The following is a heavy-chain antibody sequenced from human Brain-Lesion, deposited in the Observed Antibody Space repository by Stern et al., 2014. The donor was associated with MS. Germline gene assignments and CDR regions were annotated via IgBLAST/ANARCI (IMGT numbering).Heavy chain of an antibody. CDR2: IPPNTGGE. CDR3: ARDQRGITIFGVVTDYYYLGMDV. CDR1: GYIFTGYY. D-gene: IGHD3-3*01. J-gene: IGHJ6*02. V-gene: IGHV1-2*06. Sequence: QLVQSGAEVKKPGASVKVCCKTSGYIFTGYYIHWVRQAPGQGLEWMARIPPNTGGEMEEQELQGRVNMSRDTSISTAYVELSSLTSDHTAVYYCARDQRGITIFGVVTDYYYLGMDVWGQGTTVTVSS.